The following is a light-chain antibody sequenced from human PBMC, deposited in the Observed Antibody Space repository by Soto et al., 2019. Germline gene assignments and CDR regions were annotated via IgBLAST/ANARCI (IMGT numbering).Light chain of an antibody. CDR2: DAS. Sequence: EIMLTQSPATLSLSPGERATLSCRASQSVSSYLAWYQQKPGQAPRLLIYDASNRATGIPARFSGSGSGTDFTLTISSLEPGDFAVYYCQQRSNWPLTFGGGTKVEIK. J-gene: IGKJ4*01. CDR3: QQRSNWPLT. CDR1: QSVSSY. V-gene: IGKV3-11*01.